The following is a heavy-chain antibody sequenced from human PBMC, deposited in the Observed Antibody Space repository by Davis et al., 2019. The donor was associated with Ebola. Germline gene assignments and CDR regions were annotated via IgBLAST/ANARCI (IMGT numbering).Heavy chain of an antibody. D-gene: IGHD3-10*01. CDR1: GDSVFSGG. CDR2: TYYNSTWYN. Sequence: PSETLSLTCAISGDSVFSGGWNWIRQSPSRGLEWLGRTYYNSTWYNDYALSVKSRIAVNPDTSRNQFSLQLNSMTPEDTGLYYCARGWFRGSMDVWGEGTTVTVSS. J-gene: IGHJ6*04. V-gene: IGHV6-1*01. CDR3: ARGWFRGSMDV.